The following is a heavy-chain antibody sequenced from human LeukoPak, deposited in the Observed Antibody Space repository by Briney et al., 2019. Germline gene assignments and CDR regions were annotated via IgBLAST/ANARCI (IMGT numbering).Heavy chain of an antibody. Sequence: GGSLRLSCAASGFTVSSNYMSWVRQAPGKGLEWVSIIYSCGSTYYADSVKGRFTISRDNSKNTLYLQMNSLRAEDTAVYYCASLYSSSSFDYWGQGTLVTVSS. CDR1: GFTVSSNY. J-gene: IGHJ4*02. CDR3: ASLYSSSSFDY. D-gene: IGHD6-6*01. CDR2: IYSCGST. V-gene: IGHV3-66*02.